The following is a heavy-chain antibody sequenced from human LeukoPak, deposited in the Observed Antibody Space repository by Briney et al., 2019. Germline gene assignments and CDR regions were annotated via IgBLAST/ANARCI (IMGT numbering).Heavy chain of an antibody. D-gene: IGHD6-13*01. CDR2: IKRDGSEK. CDR3: ARGGPAAGRFDY. Sequence: GSLRLSCAASGFTVSSNYMSWVRQAPGKGLEWVANIKRDGSEKYYVDSLKGRFTISRDNAKNSLYLQMNSLRAEDTAVYYCARGGPAAGRFDYWGQGTLVTVSS. CDR1: GFTVSSNY. J-gene: IGHJ4*02. V-gene: IGHV3-7*01.